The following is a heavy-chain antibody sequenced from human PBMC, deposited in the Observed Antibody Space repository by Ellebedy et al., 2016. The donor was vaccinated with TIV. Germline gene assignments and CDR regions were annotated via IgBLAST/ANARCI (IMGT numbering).Heavy chain of an antibody. D-gene: IGHD6-13*01. CDR1: GFSLSSSGVG. J-gene: IGHJ4*02. V-gene: IGHV2-5*02. Sequence: SGPTLVXPTQTLSLPCTFSGFSLSSSGVGVGWIRQPPGKAPDWLAHIYWDDDKRYTPSLKTRLTISKDTSKNQVFLTMTNMVSVDTTTYYCARRPGFTWYGGDYFDAWGQGTLVTVSS. CDR2: IYWDDDK. CDR3: ARRPGFTWYGGDYFDA.